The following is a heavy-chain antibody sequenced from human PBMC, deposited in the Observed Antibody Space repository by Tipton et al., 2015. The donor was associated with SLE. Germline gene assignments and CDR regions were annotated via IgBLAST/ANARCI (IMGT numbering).Heavy chain of an antibody. J-gene: IGHJ6*03. Sequence: VQLVQSGAEVKKTGDSLKISCRGSGYHFTSHWIGWVRQMPGKGLEYMGIIDPGDSDTRYGPSFQGQVRISVDKSVNTAYLQWDRLRDSDTAVYYCARLTSVDGYYHYYMDVWGNGTTVTVSS. CDR1: GYHFTSHW. CDR3: ARLTSVDGYYHYYMDV. V-gene: IGHV5-51*03. CDR2: IDPGDSDT. D-gene: IGHD5/OR15-5a*01.